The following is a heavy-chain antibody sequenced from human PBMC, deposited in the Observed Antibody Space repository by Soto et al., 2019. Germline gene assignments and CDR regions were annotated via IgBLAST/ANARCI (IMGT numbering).Heavy chain of an antibody. D-gene: IGHD1-26*01. CDR1: GFTFSNYG. J-gene: IGHJ6*02. Sequence: HPGGSLRLSCAASGFTFSNYGMHWVRQAPGKGLEWVAIIWHDGNNKYYADSVRGRFIISRDNSKNRLYLQMNSLRAEDTAVYYCASDLAGASDSSGLDVWGQGTPVPVSS. CDR3: ASDLAGASDSSGLDV. V-gene: IGHV3-33*01. CDR2: IWHDGNNK.